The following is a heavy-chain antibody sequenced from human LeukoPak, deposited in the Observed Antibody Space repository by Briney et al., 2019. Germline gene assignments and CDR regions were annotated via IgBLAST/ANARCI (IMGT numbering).Heavy chain of an antibody. J-gene: IGHJ4*02. V-gene: IGHV4-59*08. CDR2: IYYSGST. CDR3: ARHGETCSGGSCYSYYFDY. D-gene: IGHD2-15*01. CDR1: GVSISSYY. Sequence: SETLSLTCTVSGVSISSYYWSWIRQPPGKGLEWIGYIYYSGSTNYNPSLKSRVTISVDTSKNQFSLKLSSVTAADTAVYYCARHGETCSGGSCYSYYFDYWGQGTLVTVSS.